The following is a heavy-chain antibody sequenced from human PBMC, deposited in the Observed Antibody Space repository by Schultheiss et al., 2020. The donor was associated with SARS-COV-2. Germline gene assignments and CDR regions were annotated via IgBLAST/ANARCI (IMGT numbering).Heavy chain of an antibody. CDR3: ASVPVLLRGGAAGWFDP. V-gene: IGHV4-59*01. CDR2: IYYSGST. J-gene: IGHJ5*02. CDR1: GGSFSGYY. D-gene: IGHD3-10*01. Sequence: SETLSLTCAVYGGSFSGYYWSWIRQPPGKGLEWIGYIYYSGSTNYNPSLKSRVTISVDTSKNQFSLKLSSVTAADTAVYYCASVPVLLRGGAAGWFDPWGQGTLVTVSS.